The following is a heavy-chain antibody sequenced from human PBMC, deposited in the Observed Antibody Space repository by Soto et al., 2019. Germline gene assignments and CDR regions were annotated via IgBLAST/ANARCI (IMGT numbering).Heavy chain of an antibody. Sequence: GESLKISCKGSGYTFTDYWIGWVRQLPGKGLEWMGIIYPGDSDTRYSPSFQGQVTITADKSISTAYLHFSSLKASDSAIYYCARRDSSSYFYGMDVWGQGTTVTVSS. CDR3: ARRDSSSYFYGMDV. CDR1: GYTFTDYW. CDR2: IYPGDSDT. J-gene: IGHJ6*02. D-gene: IGHD3-22*01. V-gene: IGHV5-51*01.